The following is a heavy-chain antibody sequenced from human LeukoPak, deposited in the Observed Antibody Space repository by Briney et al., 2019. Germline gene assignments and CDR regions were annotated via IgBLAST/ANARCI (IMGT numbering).Heavy chain of an antibody. V-gene: IGHV4-39*01. Sequence: SETLSLACTVSGDSISNKIYYWGWIRQPPGKGLEWIGSLSSSGSIYYSPSLKSRVTVSIDTSKNQFSLRLTSVIAADMAVYYCARHAVVDAYPRYFQHWGQGTLITVSS. J-gene: IGHJ1*01. CDR2: LSSSGSI. CDR1: GDSISNKIYY. CDR3: ARHAVVDAYPRYFQH. D-gene: IGHD5-12*01.